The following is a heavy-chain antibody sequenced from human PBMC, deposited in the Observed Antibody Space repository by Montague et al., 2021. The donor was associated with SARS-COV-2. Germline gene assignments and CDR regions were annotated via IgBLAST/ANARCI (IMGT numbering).Heavy chain of an antibody. Sequence: SLRLSCAASGFTFKSYSMHWVRQAPGKGLEWVADISFDATNKYYADSVKGRFAISRDNSENTLYLQMNTLRVEDTAVYYCARVFSGTYLDYFDFWGQGTLVTVSS. CDR3: ARVFSGTYLDYFDF. CDR2: ISFDATNK. CDR1: GFTFKSYS. V-gene: IGHV3-30*09. D-gene: IGHD1-26*01. J-gene: IGHJ4*02.